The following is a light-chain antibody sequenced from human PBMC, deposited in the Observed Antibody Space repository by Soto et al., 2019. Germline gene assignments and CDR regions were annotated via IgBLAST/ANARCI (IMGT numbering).Light chain of an antibody. CDR1: QTISSY. CDR3: QQSHSIPYT. Sequence: DIQMTQSPSSLSASVGDRVTITCRASQTISSYLNWYQQKPGKAPKLLIYAASSLQSGVPSRFSGSGSGTDFTLTISSLQPEDFATYYXQQSHSIPYTFGQGTKLEIK. J-gene: IGKJ2*01. CDR2: AAS. V-gene: IGKV1-39*01.